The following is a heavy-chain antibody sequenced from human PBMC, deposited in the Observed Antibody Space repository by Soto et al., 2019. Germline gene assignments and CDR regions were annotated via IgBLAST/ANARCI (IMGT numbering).Heavy chain of an antibody. CDR2: IYTTRST. D-gene: IGHD3-22*01. CDR3: AREGGYFDSSGSGVYHYHGVDV. J-gene: IGHJ6*02. CDR1: GGSISTYF. V-gene: IGHV4-4*07. Sequence: QVQLQESGPGLVKPSETLSLTCTVSGGSISTYFWSWIRQPAGGGLEWIGRIYTTRSTNYNPSLKSRVTLSLDTSRNQFSLKLSSVTAADTAVYYCAREGGYFDSSGSGVYHYHGVDVWGQGTTVTVSS.